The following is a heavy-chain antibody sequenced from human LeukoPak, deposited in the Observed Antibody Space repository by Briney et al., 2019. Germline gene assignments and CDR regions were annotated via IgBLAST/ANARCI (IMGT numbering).Heavy chain of an antibody. J-gene: IGHJ1*01. Sequence: PGGSPRLSCAASEFTFSRYAMHWVRQAPGKGLEWVAVISYDGSVKDYADSVKGRFTISRDNPTNTLYLQLNSLRDEDTAVYYCASGGRDARSNAEYFQHWGQGTLVTVSS. CDR1: EFTFSRYA. D-gene: IGHD3-16*01. V-gene: IGHV3-30-3*01. CDR3: ASGGRDARSNAEYFQH. CDR2: ISYDGSVK.